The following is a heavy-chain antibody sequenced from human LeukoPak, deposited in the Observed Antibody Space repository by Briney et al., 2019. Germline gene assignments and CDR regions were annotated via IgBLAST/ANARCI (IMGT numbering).Heavy chain of an antibody. CDR3: ARDIAAAAGWFDP. CDR1: GGSISSYY. Sequence: SETLSLTCTVSGGSISSYYWSWIRQPPGKGLGWIGYIYYSGSTNYNPSLKSRVTISVDTSKNQFSLKLSSVTAADTAVYYCARDIAAAAGWFDPWGQGTLVTVSS. J-gene: IGHJ5*02. CDR2: IYYSGST. V-gene: IGHV4-59*01. D-gene: IGHD6-13*01.